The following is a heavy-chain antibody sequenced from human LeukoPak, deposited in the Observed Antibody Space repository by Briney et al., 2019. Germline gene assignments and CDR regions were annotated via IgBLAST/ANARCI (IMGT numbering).Heavy chain of an antibody. Sequence: ASVKVSCKASGYTFTSYDINWVRQATGQGLEWMGWMNPNSGNTGYAQKFQGRVTMTRNTSISTAYMELSSLRSEDTAVYYCARGEGSWRPIDYWGQGTLVTVSS. D-gene: IGHD6-13*01. CDR1: GYTFTSYD. CDR3: ARGEGSWRPIDY. CDR2: MNPNSGNT. V-gene: IGHV1-8*01. J-gene: IGHJ4*02.